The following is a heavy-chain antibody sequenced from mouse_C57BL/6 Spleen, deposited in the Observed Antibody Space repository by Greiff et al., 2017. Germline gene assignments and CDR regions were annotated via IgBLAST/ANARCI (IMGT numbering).Heavy chain of an antibody. CDR1: GYTFTDYY. Sequence: EVQLQQSGPVLVKPGASVKMSCKASGYTFTDYYMNWVKQSHGKSLEWIGVINPYNGGTSYNQKFKGKATLTVDKSSSTAYMELNSLTSEDSAVYYCASTTESRNYAMDYWGQGTSVTVSS. D-gene: IGHD1-1*01. V-gene: IGHV1-19*01. J-gene: IGHJ4*01. CDR2: INPYNGGT. CDR3: ASTTESRNYAMDY.